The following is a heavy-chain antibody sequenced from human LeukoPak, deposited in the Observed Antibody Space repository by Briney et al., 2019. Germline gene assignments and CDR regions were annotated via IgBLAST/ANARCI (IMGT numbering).Heavy chain of an antibody. J-gene: IGHJ4*02. CDR3: SSLAFQSPDDY. CDR2: IRNKAGSYAT. CDR1: GFPFSASA. D-gene: IGHD5-12*01. V-gene: IGHV3-73*01. Sequence: GGSLKLSCAASGFPFSASAIHWVRQASGKGLEWVGRIRNKAGSYATAYAASVKGRFTVSRDDSKNTAYLQMNSLNTEDTAVYYCSSLAFQSPDDYWGQGALATVSS.